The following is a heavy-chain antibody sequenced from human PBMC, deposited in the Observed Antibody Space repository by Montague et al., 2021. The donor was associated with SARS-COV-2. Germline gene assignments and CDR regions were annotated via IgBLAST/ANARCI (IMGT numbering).Heavy chain of an antibody. CDR1: EFTFRNYA. J-gene: IGHJ4*02. CDR3: AKDREVATGGLYYFDY. V-gene: IGHV3-23*01. D-gene: IGHD5-24*01. Sequence: SLRLSCAASEFTFRNYAMIWVRQAPGKGLEWVSGISGSADITYYADSVKGRFTISRDNSKNTLYLQMSSLRAGDTAVYYCAKDREVATGGLYYFDYWGQGTLVTVSS. CDR2: ISGSADIT.